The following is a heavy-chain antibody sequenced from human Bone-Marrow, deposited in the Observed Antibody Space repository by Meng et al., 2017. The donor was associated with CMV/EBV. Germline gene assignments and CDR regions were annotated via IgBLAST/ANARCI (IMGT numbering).Heavy chain of an antibody. CDR2: IKQDGSEK. D-gene: IGHD5-12*01. CDR1: GFILSDYY. Sequence: GESLKISCAASGFILSDYYLNWIRQAPGKGLEWVANIKQDGSEKYYVDSVKGRFTISRDNAKNSLYLQMNSLRAEDTAVYYCARERGYSGYEDYWGQGTLVTVSS. V-gene: IGHV3-7*01. J-gene: IGHJ4*02. CDR3: ARERGYSGYEDY.